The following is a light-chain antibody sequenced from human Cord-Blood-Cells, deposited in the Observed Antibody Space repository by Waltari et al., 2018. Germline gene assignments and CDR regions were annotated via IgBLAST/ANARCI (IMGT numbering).Light chain of an antibody. V-gene: IGKV3-11*01. CDR1: QSVISY. CDR3: QQRSNWPLT. CDR2: DAS. J-gene: IGKJ4*01. Sequence: EIVLPQSPATLSLSPGERATLSCRASQSVISYLAWYQQKPGQAPRLLLYDASNRATGIPARFSGSGSGTDVTLTISSREPEDFAVYYCQQRSNWPLTFGGGTKVEIK.